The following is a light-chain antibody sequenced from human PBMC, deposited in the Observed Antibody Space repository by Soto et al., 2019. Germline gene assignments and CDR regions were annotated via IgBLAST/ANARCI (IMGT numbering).Light chain of an antibody. J-gene: IGLJ2*01. CDR2: STN. Sequence: QAVVTQEPSFSVSPGGTVTLTCGLSSGSVSINYYPSWYQQTPGQAPRTLIYSTNTRSSGVPDRFSGSILGNKAALTITGAQADDESHYYCVLYMGSGISVFSGGTKLTVL. V-gene: IGLV8-61*01. CDR3: VLYMGSGISV. CDR1: SGSVSINYY.